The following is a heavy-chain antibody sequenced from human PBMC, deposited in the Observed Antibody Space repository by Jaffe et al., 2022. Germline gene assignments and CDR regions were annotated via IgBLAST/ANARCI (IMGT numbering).Heavy chain of an antibody. Sequence: QVQLQESGPGLVKPSETLSLTCAVSGYSISSGYYWGWIRQPPGKGLEWIGSIYHSGSTYYNPSLKSRVTISVDTSKNQFSLKLSSVTAADTAVYYCARETMIVVVITEGANDAFDIWGQGTMVTVSS. D-gene: IGHD3-22*01. CDR2: IYHSGST. J-gene: IGHJ3*02. V-gene: IGHV4-38-2*02. CDR3: ARETMIVVVITEGANDAFDI. CDR1: GYSISSGYY.